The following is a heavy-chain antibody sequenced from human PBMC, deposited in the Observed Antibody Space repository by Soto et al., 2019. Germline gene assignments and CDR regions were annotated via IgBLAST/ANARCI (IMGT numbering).Heavy chain of an antibody. J-gene: IGHJ6*02. CDR3: ARDLWGYCGTDCYPLDV. Sequence: SETLSLTCAFSRGSIISSTWWSWVRQPPGKGLEWIGEIYHSGSTNYNPSFKSRVTISVDKSKNQFSLKLSSVTAADTAVYYCARDLWGYCGTDCYPLDVWGQGTTVT. CDR1: RGSIISSTW. V-gene: IGHV4-4*02. CDR2: IYHSGST. D-gene: IGHD2-21*02.